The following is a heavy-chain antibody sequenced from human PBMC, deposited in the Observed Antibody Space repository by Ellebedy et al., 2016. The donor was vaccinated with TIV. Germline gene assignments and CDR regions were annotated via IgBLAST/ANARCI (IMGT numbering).Heavy chain of an antibody. D-gene: IGHD3-10*01. J-gene: IGHJ4*02. CDR1: GITFSDYD. CDR3: RAYGSGSLRAFEH. V-gene: IGHV3-23*01. Sequence: PGGSLRLSCAASGITFSDYDMSWVRQAPGKGPEWVSAITNSGAGTYYGNSVKGRFTISRDNSKNTVYLQMNSLRAEDTALYYCRAYGSGSLRAFEHWGQGTLVTVSS. CDR2: ITNSGAGT.